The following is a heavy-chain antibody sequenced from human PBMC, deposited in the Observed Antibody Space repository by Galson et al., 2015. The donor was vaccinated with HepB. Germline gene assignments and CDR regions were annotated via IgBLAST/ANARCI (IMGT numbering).Heavy chain of an antibody. CDR1: GYTFTSYG. CDR3: ARDGELRKHYYYYGMDV. Sequence: SVKVSCKASGYTFTSYGISWVRQAPGQGLEWMGWISAYNGNTNYAQKLQGRVTMTTDTSTSTAYMELRSLRSDDTAVYYCARDGELRKHYYYYGMDVWGQGTTVTVSS. D-gene: IGHD3-10*01. CDR2: ISAYNGNT. V-gene: IGHV1-18*01. J-gene: IGHJ6*02.